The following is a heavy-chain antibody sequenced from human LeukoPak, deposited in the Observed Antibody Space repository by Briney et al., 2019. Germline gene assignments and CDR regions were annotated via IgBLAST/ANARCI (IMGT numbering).Heavy chain of an antibody. Sequence: SETLSLTCTVSGGSISSYYWSWIRQPAGKGLEWLGRIYTSGSTNYNPSLKSRVTMSVDTSKNQFSLKLSSVTAADTAVYYCARDGGYGDPYYFDYWGQGTLVTVSS. J-gene: IGHJ4*02. CDR3: ARDGGYGDPYYFDY. D-gene: IGHD4-17*01. V-gene: IGHV4-4*07. CDR1: GGSISSYY. CDR2: IYTSGST.